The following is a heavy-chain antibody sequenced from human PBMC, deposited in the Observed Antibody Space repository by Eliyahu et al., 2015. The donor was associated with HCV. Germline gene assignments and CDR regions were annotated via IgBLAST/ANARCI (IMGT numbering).Heavy chain of an antibody. Sequence: EVQLVESGGGLVKPGGSLRLSXXASGFTFXSXSXXWXRQAPGKGLEWVSSISSSSSYIYYADSVKGRFSISRDNAKNSLYLQMSSLKAEDTAVYYCAREDQYYDILTGYYNNWFDPWGQGTLVTVSS. CDR2: ISSSSSYI. CDR1: GFTFXSXS. D-gene: IGHD3-9*01. CDR3: AREDQYYDILTGYYNNWFDP. V-gene: IGHV3-21*01. J-gene: IGHJ5*02.